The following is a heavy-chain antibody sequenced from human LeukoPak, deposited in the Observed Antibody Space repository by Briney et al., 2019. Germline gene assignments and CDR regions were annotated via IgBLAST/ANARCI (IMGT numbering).Heavy chain of an antibody. CDR2: IDSDGSNP. V-gene: IGHV3-74*01. CDR1: GFSFSAYR. Sequence: PGGSLRLSCVASGFSFSAYRIQWVRQDPGKGLVWVSRIDSDGSNPVYADSVKGRFTISRDIATNTLFLQMNSVRVEDTAVYYCAKDRINDNGEFTAFHIWGQGTMVTVSS. CDR3: AKDRINDNGEFTAFHI. D-gene: IGHD4-17*01. J-gene: IGHJ3*02.